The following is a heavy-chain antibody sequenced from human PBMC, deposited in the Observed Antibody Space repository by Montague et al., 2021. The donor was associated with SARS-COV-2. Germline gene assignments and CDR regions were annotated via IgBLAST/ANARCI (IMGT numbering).Heavy chain of an antibody. CDR2: IYYSGST. J-gene: IGHJ6*02. Sequence: SETLSLTCSVSGGSVSSGSYYWSWIRQPPGKGLEWIGSIYYSGSTNYNPSFRSRVSISVDTSKNQFSLKVSSVTAADTAVYYCARLHTGYYPTGERDYRTDVWGQGTTVTVSS. D-gene: IGHD3-10*01. V-gene: IGHV4-61*01. CDR1: GGSVSSGSYY. CDR3: ARLHTGYYPTGERDYRTDV.